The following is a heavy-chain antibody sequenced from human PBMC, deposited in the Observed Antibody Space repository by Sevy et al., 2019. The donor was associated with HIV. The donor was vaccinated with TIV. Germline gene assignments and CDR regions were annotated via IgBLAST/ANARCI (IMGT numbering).Heavy chain of an antibody. CDR1: GFTFSSYG. V-gene: IGHV3-30*18. CDR2: ISYDGSNK. D-gene: IGHD6-6*01. Sequence: GGSLRLSCAASGFTFSSYGMHWVRQAPDKGLEWVAVISYDGSNKYYADSVKGRFTISRDNSKNTLYLQMNSLRAEDTAVYYCAKEQYSSSSGLDYWGQGTLVTVSS. J-gene: IGHJ4*02. CDR3: AKEQYSSSSGLDY.